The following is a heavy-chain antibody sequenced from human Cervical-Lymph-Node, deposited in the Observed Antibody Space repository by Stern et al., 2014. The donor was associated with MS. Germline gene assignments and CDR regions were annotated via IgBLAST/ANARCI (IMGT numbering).Heavy chain of an antibody. V-gene: IGHV4-30-2*01. Sequence: QVQLVESGSGLVKPSQTLSLTCAVSGDSVSSGGYCWSWVRQPPGKGLEWIGCIYQSGSTYYNPSLKSRVTISLDRSKNQFSLKLISVTAADTAVYYCARAGTNAKYYYGLDVWGQGTTVTVSS. CDR1: GDSVSSGGYC. CDR2: IYQSGST. D-gene: IGHD1-1*01. CDR3: ARAGTNAKYYYGLDV. J-gene: IGHJ6*02.